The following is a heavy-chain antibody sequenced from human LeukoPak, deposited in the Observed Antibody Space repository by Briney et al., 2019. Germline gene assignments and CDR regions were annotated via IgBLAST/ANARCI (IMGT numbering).Heavy chain of an antibody. CDR1: GGPISSYY. V-gene: IGHV4-59*01. CDR2: IHYSGST. D-gene: IGHD2-15*01. J-gene: IGHJ6*02. CDR3: ARDPSWYYYGIDD. Sequence: PGETLSLTCTVSGGPISSYYWRWIRQPPGKGLEWMGYIHYSGSTNYNPSLKSRGTISVNTSKNQFSLKLSSVTAADSAVNFCARDPSWYYYGIDDWGQGTTVTVSS.